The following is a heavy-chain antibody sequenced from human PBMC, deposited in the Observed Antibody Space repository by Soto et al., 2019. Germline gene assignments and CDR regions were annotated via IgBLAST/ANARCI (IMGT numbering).Heavy chain of an antibody. CDR1: GFTFSSYS. Sequence: GGSLRLSCAASGFTFSSYSMNWVRQAPGKGLEWVSYISSSSSTIYYADSVKGRFTISRDNAKNSLYLQMNSLRAEDTAVYYCARDIDDILTGYYSGRLEIDYWGQGTLVTVSS. CDR2: ISSSSSTI. J-gene: IGHJ4*02. D-gene: IGHD3-9*01. V-gene: IGHV3-48*01. CDR3: ARDIDDILTGYYSGRLEIDY.